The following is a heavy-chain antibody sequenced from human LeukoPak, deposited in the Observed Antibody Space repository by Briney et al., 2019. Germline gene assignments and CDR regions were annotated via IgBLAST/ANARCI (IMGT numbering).Heavy chain of an antibody. V-gene: IGHV3-30-3*01. CDR1: GFTFSSYA. D-gene: IGHD5-24*01. J-gene: IGHJ4*02. CDR3: ARGQGRDGYNWFVY. Sequence: GGSLRLSCAASGFTFSSYAMHWVRQAPGKGLEWVAVISYDGSNKYYADSVKGRFTISRDNSKNTLYLQMNSLRAEDTAVYYCARGQGRDGYNWFVYWGQGTLVTVSS. CDR2: ISYDGSNK.